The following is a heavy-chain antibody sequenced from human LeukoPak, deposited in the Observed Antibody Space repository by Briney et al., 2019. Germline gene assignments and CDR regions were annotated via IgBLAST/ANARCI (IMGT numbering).Heavy chain of an antibody. J-gene: IGHJ4*02. CDR3: ATDMIAVAGFPRDY. Sequence: ASVKVSCKVSGYTLTELSMHWVRQAPGKGLEWMGGFDPEDGVTIYAQKFQGRVTMTEDTSTDTAYMELSSLRSEDTAVYYCATDMIAVAGFPRDYWGQGTLVTVSS. D-gene: IGHD6-19*01. CDR2: FDPEDGVT. CDR1: GYTLTELS. V-gene: IGHV1-24*01.